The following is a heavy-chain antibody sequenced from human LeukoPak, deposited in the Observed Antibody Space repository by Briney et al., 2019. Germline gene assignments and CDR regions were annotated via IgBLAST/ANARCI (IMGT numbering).Heavy chain of an antibody. D-gene: IGHD3-10*01. J-gene: IGHJ5*02. CDR1: GYTFTSYA. CDR2: INPNSGGT. Sequence: ASVKVSCKASGYTFTSYAMNWVRQAPGQGLEWMGWINPNSGGTNYAQKFQGRVTMTRDTSISTAYMELSRLRSDDTAVYYCARGVTMVRGVYSSSNWFDPWGQGTLVTVSS. V-gene: IGHV1-2*02. CDR3: ARGVTMVRGVYSSSNWFDP.